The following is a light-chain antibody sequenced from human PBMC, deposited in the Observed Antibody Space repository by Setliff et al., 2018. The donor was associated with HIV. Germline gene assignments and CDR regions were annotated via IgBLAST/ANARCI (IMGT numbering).Light chain of an antibody. CDR3: CSNTGSNTYV. CDR2: QAT. J-gene: IGLJ1*01. V-gene: IGLV2-23*01. Sequence: QSVLTQPASVSGSPGQSITISCTGTSSDIGRYNLVSWYQQYPGKAPKLMIYQATKRPSGVSNRFSGSKSGNTASLTISGLQAEDEVDYYCCSNTGSNTYVFGGGTKVTVL. CDR1: SSDIGRYNL.